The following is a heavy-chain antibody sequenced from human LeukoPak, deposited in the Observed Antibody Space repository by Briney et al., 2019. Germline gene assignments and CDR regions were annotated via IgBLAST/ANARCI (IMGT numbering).Heavy chain of an antibody. V-gene: IGHV4-59*11. CDR2: VHHSGST. Sequence: PSETLSLTCTVSGGSIRSHFWTWIRQPPGKGLEWIGDVHHSGSTDYNPSLTSRVTISVDTSTKQFSLRLSSVTAADTAVYYCARQSGASSAFDYWGQGTLVTVSS. D-gene: IGHD1-26*01. CDR1: GGSIRSHF. CDR3: ARQSGASSAFDY. J-gene: IGHJ4*02.